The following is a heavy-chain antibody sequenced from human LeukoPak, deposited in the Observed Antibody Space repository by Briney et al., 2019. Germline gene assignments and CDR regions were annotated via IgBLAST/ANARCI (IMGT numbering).Heavy chain of an antibody. CDR2: INHSGST. J-gene: IGHJ4*02. CDR3: ARGPGVDIVATIPSDY. Sequence: SESLSLTCAVYGGSFSGYYWSWSRQPPGKGLEWIGEINHSGSTNYNPSLKSRVTISVDTSKNQFSLKLSSVTAADTAVYYCARGPGVDIVATIPSDYWGKGTMVTVSS. D-gene: IGHD5-12*01. V-gene: IGHV4-34*01. CDR1: GGSFSGYY.